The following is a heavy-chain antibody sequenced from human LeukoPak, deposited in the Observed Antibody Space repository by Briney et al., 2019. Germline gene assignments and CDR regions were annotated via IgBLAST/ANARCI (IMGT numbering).Heavy chain of an antibody. CDR2: IYYSGSI. J-gene: IGHJ4*02. V-gene: IGHV4-59*01. CDR1: GDSISNYF. CDR3: ARYSSSWFNFDY. Sequence: SETLSLTCTVSGDSISNYFWSWIRQPPGKGLEWIGYIYYSGSINYNPSLKSRVTISVNTSKNQFSLRLTSVTAADTAVYYCARYSSSWFNFDYWGQGTLVTVSS. D-gene: IGHD6-13*01.